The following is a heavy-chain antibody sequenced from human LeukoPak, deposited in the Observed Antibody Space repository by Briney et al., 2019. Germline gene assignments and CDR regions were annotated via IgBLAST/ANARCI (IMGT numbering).Heavy chain of an antibody. CDR1: GGSFSGYY. D-gene: IGHD3-10*01. CDR2: INHSGST. Sequence: PSETLSLTCAVYGGSFSGYYWSWIRQPPGKGLEWIGEINHSGSTNYNPSLKSRVTISVDTSKNQFSLKLSSVTAADTAVYYCASRSMVRGVIVHWGQGTLVTVSS. J-gene: IGHJ5*02. V-gene: IGHV4-34*01. CDR3: ASRSMVRGVIVH.